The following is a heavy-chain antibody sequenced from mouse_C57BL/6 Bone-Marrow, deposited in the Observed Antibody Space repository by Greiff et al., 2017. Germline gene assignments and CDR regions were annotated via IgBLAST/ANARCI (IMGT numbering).Heavy chain of an antibody. V-gene: IGHV1-55*01. CDR2: IYPGSGST. CDR3: AREEYDYDGYFDV. D-gene: IGHD2-4*01. Sequence: QVQLQQPGAELVKPGASVKMSCKASGYTFTSYWITWVKQRPGQGLEWIGDIYPGSGSTNYNEKFKGKATLTVDTSSSTAYMQLSSLTSEDSAVYYCAREEYDYDGYFDVWGTGTTVTVSS. CDR1: GYTFTSYW. J-gene: IGHJ1*03.